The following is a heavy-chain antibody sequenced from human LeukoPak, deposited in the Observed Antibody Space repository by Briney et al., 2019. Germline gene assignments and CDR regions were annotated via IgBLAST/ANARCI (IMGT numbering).Heavy chain of an antibody. V-gene: IGHV3-74*01. CDR1: GFTFSYYW. J-gene: IGHJ4*02. D-gene: IGHD6-6*01. CDR3: ARGYSSSSGVDY. CDR2: INSDGSSA. Sequence: PGGSLRLSCAASGFTFSYYWMHWVRQAPGKGLVWVSRINSDGSSASYADSVKGRFTISRDNAKNSLYLQMNSLRAEDTAVYYCARGYSSSSGVDYWGQGTLVTVSS.